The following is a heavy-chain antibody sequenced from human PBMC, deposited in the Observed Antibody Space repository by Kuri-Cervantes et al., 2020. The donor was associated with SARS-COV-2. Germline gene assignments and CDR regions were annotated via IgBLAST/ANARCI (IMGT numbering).Heavy chain of an antibody. Sequence: GSLRLSCTVSGGSISSHYWSWIRQPPGKGLEWIGYVYSSGSTNYSPSLKSRVTMSVDTSKNQFSLKLSSVTAADTAVYYCARELGSTTVNWFDPWGQGTLVTVSS. CDR2: VYSSGST. CDR1: GGSISSHY. V-gene: IGHV4-59*11. D-gene: IGHD4-17*01. CDR3: ARELGSTTVNWFDP. J-gene: IGHJ5*02.